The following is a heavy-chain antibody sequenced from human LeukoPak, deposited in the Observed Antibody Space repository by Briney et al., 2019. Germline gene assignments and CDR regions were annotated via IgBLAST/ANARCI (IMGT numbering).Heavy chain of an antibody. D-gene: IGHD6-6*01. Sequence: GGSLRLSCAASGFTFSSYSMNWVRQAPGKGLEWVSSISSSSSYIYYADSVKGRFTISRDNAKNSLYLQMNSLRAEDTAVYYCAKDRGGSSSGFDYWGQGTLVTVSS. J-gene: IGHJ4*02. V-gene: IGHV3-21*04. CDR2: ISSSSSYI. CDR1: GFTFSSYS. CDR3: AKDRGGSSSGFDY.